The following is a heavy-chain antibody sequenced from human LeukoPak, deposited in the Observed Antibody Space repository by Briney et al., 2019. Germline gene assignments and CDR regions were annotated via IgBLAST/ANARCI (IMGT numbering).Heavy chain of an antibody. CDR2: ISSSGGAT. V-gene: IGHV3-23*01. Sequence: PGGSLRLSCEVSGFTFSHYAMTWVRQAPGRGLDWVSSISSSGGATYYADSVKGRFTISRDDSKNTLYLQMNSLKAEDTAAYYCAKDSSPRAADELDYWGQGTLVTVSS. D-gene: IGHD6-13*01. CDR1: GFTFSHYA. CDR3: AKDSSPRAADELDY. J-gene: IGHJ4*02.